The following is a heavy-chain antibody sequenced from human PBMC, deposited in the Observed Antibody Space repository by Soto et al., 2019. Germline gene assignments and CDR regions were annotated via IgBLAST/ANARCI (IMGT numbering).Heavy chain of an antibody. CDR3: ARDRGVLGVTCRAFDI. CDR1: GFPFSSYW. D-gene: IGHD3-10*01. J-gene: IGHJ3*02. V-gene: IGHV3-74*01. CDR2: INSDANTT. Sequence: PGGSLGLSCAASGFPFSSYWMHWVRQAPGKGLVWVSRINSDANTTNYADSVKGRYTISSDNDKFSLYLQLNRISAEDTAVYYCARDRGVLGVTCRAFDIWGQGTMVTVSS.